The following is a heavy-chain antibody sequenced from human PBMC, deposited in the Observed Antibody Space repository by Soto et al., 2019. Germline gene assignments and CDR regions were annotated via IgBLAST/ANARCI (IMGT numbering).Heavy chain of an antibody. CDR1: GYTFTSSY. V-gene: IGHV1-46*01. Sequence: SVKVSCKASGYTFTSSYMHWVRQAPGQGLEWMGMINPSGGSTTYAQKFQGRVTMTRDTSASTVYMELSSLRSEDTAVFYCARDRGIAARLFDYWGQGTLVTVS. J-gene: IGHJ4*02. CDR2: INPSGGST. D-gene: IGHD6-6*01. CDR3: ARDRGIAARLFDY.